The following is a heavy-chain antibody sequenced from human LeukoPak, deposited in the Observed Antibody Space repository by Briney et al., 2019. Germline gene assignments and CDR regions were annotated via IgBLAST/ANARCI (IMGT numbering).Heavy chain of an antibody. Sequence: GGSLRLSCAVSGSTFSSYAMSWVRQAPGKGLEWVPAISGSGGSTYYADSVKGRFTISRDNSKNTLYLQMNSLRAEDTAVYYCAKAPSYGLRAYYFDYWGQGTLVTVSS. CDR2: ISGSGGST. J-gene: IGHJ4*02. CDR3: AKAPSYGLRAYYFDY. V-gene: IGHV3-23*01. CDR1: GSTFSSYA. D-gene: IGHD5-18*01.